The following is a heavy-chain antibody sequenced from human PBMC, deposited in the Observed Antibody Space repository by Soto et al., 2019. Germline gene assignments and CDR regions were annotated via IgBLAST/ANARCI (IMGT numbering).Heavy chain of an antibody. Sequence: EVQLLESGGGLVQPGGSLRLSCAASGFTLSSYAMSWVRQAPGKGLEWVSAISGSGNRTFHADPVKGRFTISRDNSKNALYLQMNSLRVEDTAVYYCAKEVTSGSYSHYYYGLDVWGQGTTVTVSS. V-gene: IGHV3-23*01. CDR2: ISGSGNRT. D-gene: IGHD1-26*01. CDR1: GFTLSSYA. CDR3: AKEVTSGSYSHYYYGLDV. J-gene: IGHJ6*02.